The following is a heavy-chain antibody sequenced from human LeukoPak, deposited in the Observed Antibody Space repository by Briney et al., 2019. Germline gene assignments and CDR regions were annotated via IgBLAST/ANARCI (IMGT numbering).Heavy chain of an antibody. D-gene: IGHD3-3*01. J-gene: IGHJ5*02. Sequence: PSETLSHTCTVSGGSISSYYWSWIRQPPGKGLEWIGYIYTSGSTNYDPSLKSRVTISVDTSKNQFSLKLSSVTAADTAVYYCARIRGITIFGVVTLYNWFDPWGQGTLVTVSS. CDR2: IYTSGST. CDR1: GGSISSYY. CDR3: ARIRGITIFGVVTLYNWFDP. V-gene: IGHV4-4*09.